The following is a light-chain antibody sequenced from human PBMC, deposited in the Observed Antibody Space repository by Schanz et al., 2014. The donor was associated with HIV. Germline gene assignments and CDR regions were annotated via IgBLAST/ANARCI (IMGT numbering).Light chain of an antibody. CDR2: DVT. CDR3: GSYTTDSTWV. V-gene: IGLV2-14*03. CDR1: SSDVGGYNY. J-gene: IGLJ3*02. Sequence: QSALTQPASVSGTPGQSITISCTGSSSDVGGYNYVSWYQQHPDKAPKLMIYDVTTRPSGISSRFSGSKSGNTAYLTISGLQPEDEADYYCGSYTTDSTWVFGGGTKLTVL.